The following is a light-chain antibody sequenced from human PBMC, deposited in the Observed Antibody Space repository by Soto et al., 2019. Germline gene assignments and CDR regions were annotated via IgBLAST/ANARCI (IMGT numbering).Light chain of an antibody. J-gene: IGLJ3*02. CDR1: SSDVGSFNY. V-gene: IGLV2-8*01. CDR2: EVS. Sequence: QSVLTQPPSASGSPGQSVTISCTATSSDVGSFNYVSWNQQHPGKAPKLMIYEVSKRPSGVPDRFSGSKSGNTASLTVSGLQAEDEADYYCSSYTGSWVFGGGTKLTVL. CDR3: SSYTGSWV.